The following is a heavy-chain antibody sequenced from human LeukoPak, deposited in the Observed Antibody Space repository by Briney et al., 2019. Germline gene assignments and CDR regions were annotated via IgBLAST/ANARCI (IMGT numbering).Heavy chain of an antibody. CDR1: GFTFSSYW. CDR3: ARDRRGYSGYDPGWFDP. Sequence: GGSLRLSCVASGFTFSSYWMHWVRQAPGKGLVLVSRINSDGYSTSYADSVKGRFTISRDNAKNTVYLQMNSLRAEDTAVYYCARDRRGYSGYDPGWFDPWGQGTLVTVSS. J-gene: IGHJ5*02. CDR2: INSDGYST. D-gene: IGHD5-12*01. V-gene: IGHV3-74*01.